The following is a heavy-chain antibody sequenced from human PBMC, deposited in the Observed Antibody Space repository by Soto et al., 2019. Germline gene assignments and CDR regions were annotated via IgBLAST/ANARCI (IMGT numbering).Heavy chain of an antibody. J-gene: IGHJ6*02. D-gene: IGHD4-4*01. CDR3: ARDQGTLTTFYYYYAMDV. V-gene: IGHV3-33*01. CDR1: GFTFRTYG. Sequence: GGSLRLSCAASGFTFRTYGMHWVRQAPGKGLEWVAVIWDDGSNKYYADSVKGRFTISRDNSKNTLYLQMNSLRAEDTAAYYCARDQGTLTTFYYYYAMDVWGQGTTVTVSS. CDR2: IWDDGSNK.